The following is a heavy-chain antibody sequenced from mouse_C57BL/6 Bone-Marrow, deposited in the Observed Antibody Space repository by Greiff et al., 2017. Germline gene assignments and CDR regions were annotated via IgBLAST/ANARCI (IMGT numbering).Heavy chain of an antibody. CDR2: IYPGRGST. CDR1: GYTFTSYW. D-gene: IGHD2-2*01. J-gene: IGHJ2*01. V-gene: IGHV1-55*01. CDR3: ASSTMVTTTGYYFDY. Sequence: QVQLQQPGAELVKPGASVKMSCKASGYTFTSYWITWVKQRPGQGLEWIGDIYPGRGSTNYTEKLKSKATLTVDTSSSTAYMQLSSLTSEDSAVYYCASSTMVTTTGYYFDYWGQGTTLTVSS.